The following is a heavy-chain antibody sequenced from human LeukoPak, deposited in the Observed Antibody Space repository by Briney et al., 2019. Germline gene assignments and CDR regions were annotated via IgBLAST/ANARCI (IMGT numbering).Heavy chain of an antibody. J-gene: IGHJ4*02. D-gene: IGHD3-22*01. CDR1: GGSITGYY. CDR3: ARHYYDRSDSYSFDY. CDR2: IFSGGST. Sequence: PSETLSLTCTVSGGSITGYYWSWIRQPPGKGLEWTGYIFSGGSTNYNPSLKSRVTISEDTSVNQFSLKLSSVTATDTAVYYCARHYYDRSDSYSFDYWGQGTLVTVSS. V-gene: IGHV4-59*08.